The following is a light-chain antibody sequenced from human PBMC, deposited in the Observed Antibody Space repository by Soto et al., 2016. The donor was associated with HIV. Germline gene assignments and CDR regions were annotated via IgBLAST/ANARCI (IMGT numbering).Light chain of an antibody. CDR2: HDS. V-gene: IGLV3-21*03. J-gene: IGLJ2*01. CDR1: NIGSKD. Sequence: SYELTQPPSVSVAPGKTARIPCGGNNIGSKDVHWYQQKPGQAPVLVVYHDSDRPSGIPEQFSGSNSGNTATLTISRVGAGDEADYYCQVWDRSDDHHVVFGGGTKLDRP. CDR3: QVWDRSDDHHVV.